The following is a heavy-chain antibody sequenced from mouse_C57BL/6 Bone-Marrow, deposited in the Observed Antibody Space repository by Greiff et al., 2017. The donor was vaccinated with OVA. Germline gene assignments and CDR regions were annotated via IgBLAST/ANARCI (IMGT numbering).Heavy chain of an antibody. D-gene: IGHD2-4*01. Sequence: DVHLVESGGGLVKPGGSLKLSCAASGFTFSSYAMSWVRQTPEKRLEWVATISDGGSYTYYPDNVKGRFTISRDNAKNNLYLQMSHLKSEDTAMYYCARDFYDYDGWYFDVWGTGTTVTVSS. CDR1: GFTFSSYA. CDR3: ARDFYDYDGWYFDV. J-gene: IGHJ1*03. CDR2: ISDGGSYT. V-gene: IGHV5-4*01.